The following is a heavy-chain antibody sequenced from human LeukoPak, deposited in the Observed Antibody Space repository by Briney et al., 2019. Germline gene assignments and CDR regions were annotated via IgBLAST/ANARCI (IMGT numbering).Heavy chain of an antibody. CDR1: GYTFTSYY. Sequence: ASVKVSCKASGYTFTSYYMHWVRQAPGQGLEWMGIINPSGGSTSYAQKFQGRVTMTRDMSTSTVYMELSSLRSEDTAVYYCARDGGSGEWFPYYCYYYMDVWGKGTTVTVSS. V-gene: IGHV1-46*01. D-gene: IGHD3-3*01. CDR2: INPSGGST. J-gene: IGHJ6*03. CDR3: ARDGGSGEWFPYYCYYYMDV.